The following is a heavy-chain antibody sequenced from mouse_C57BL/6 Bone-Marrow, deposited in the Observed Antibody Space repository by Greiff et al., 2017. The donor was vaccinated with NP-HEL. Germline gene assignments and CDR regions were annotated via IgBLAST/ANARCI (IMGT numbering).Heavy chain of an antibody. D-gene: IGHD2-5*01. J-gene: IGHJ1*03. CDR2: ISSGGDYI. Sequence: EVKLMESGEGLVKPGGSLKLSCAASGFTFSSYAMSWVRQTPEKRLEWVAYISSGGDYIYYADTVKGRFTISRDNARNTLYLQMSSLKSEDTAMYYGTRAYYSNPGYWYFDVWGTGTTVTVSS. CDR3: TRAYYSNPGYWYFDV. CDR1: GFTFSSYA. V-gene: IGHV5-9-1*02.